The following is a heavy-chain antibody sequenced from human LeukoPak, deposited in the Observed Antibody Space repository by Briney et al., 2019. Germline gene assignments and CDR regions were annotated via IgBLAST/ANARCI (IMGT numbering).Heavy chain of an antibody. D-gene: IGHD3-10*01. Sequence: PGGSLRLSCAASGFTFSSYSMNWVRQAPGKGLEWVSSISSSSNYIYYADSVKGRFTISRDNAKNSLYLQMNSLRAEDTAVYYCAKLIMVRGVISPGVFDYWGQGTLVTVSS. CDR3: AKLIMVRGVISPGVFDY. CDR2: ISSSSNYI. V-gene: IGHV3-21*04. CDR1: GFTFSSYS. J-gene: IGHJ4*02.